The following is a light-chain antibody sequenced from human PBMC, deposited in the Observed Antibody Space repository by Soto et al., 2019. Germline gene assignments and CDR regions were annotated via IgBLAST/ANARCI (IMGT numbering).Light chain of an antibody. V-gene: IGKV3-11*01. J-gene: IGKJ4*01. CDR3: QQRSNWPST. CDR2: DAS. Sequence: EIVLAQFPATLSLSPGNRATLSCSASKSVSCYLAWYQQKPDQAPRLLIYDASNRATGIPARFSGSGSGTDFTLTMTSLEPEDFAVYYCQQRSNWPSTFGGGTKVEI. CDR1: KSVSCY.